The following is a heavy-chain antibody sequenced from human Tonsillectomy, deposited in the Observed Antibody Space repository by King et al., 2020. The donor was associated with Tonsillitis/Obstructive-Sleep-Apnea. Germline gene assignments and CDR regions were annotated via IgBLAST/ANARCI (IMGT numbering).Heavy chain of an antibody. Sequence: QLVQSGAEVKKPAESLKISCKGSGYSFTSYWIAWVRQMPGKGLEWMGIIYPGDSDTTYSPTFEGQVTIPADRSLSTAYLQWSSLKASDTAMYFCARTPATTYGYYMALWGKGPTVTVSS. V-gene: IGHV5-51*01. D-gene: IGHD4-17*01. J-gene: IGHJ6*03. CDR1: GYSFTSYW. CDR3: ARTPATTYGYYMAL. CDR2: IYPGDSDT.